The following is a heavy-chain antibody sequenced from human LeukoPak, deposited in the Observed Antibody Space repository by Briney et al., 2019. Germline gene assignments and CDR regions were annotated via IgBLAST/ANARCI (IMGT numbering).Heavy chain of an antibody. CDR3: ARANWNDSPDY. Sequence: GGSLRLSCAASGFTFSSYAMHWVRQAPGKGLEWVTVLSYDVSNKYYADSVKGRFTISRDNAKNSLYLQMNSLRAEDTAVYYCARANWNDSPDYWGQGTLVTVSS. D-gene: IGHD1-20*01. CDR1: GFTFSSYA. CDR2: LSYDVSNK. J-gene: IGHJ4*02. V-gene: IGHV3-30-3*01.